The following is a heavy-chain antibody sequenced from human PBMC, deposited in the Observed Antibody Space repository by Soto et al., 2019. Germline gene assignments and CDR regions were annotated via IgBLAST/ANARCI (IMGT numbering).Heavy chain of an antibody. Sequence: GGSLRLSCAASGFTFSSYAMSWVRQAPGKGLEWVSAISGSGGSTYYADSVKGRFTISRDNSKNTLYLQMNSLRAEDTAVYYCAKALIRITMVRGDRCGMDVWGQGTTVTVSS. J-gene: IGHJ6*02. D-gene: IGHD3-10*01. CDR3: AKALIRITMVRGDRCGMDV. CDR2: ISGSGGST. V-gene: IGHV3-23*01. CDR1: GFTFSSYA.